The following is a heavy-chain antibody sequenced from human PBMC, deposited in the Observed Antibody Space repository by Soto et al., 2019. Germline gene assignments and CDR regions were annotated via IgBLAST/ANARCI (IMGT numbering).Heavy chain of an antibody. V-gene: IGHV4-34*01. Sequence: TETLSLTRAVNGGSFNGYYWSWIRQPPGKGLEWIGEINHSGSTNYNPSLKSRVTISVDTSKNQFSLKLSSVTAADTAVYYCARASITIFGVVIITEWFDPWGQGTLVTVSS. J-gene: IGHJ5*02. CDR2: INHSGST. D-gene: IGHD3-3*01. CDR3: ARASITIFGVVIITEWFDP. CDR1: GGSFNGYY.